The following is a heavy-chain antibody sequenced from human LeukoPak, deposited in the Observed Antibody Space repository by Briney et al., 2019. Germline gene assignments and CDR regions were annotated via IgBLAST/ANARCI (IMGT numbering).Heavy chain of an antibody. CDR1: GYTFTNYG. CDR3: ARGLGATYYDIWTGYPLIY. V-gene: IGHV1-18*01. CDR2: ISTYNGNT. Sequence: ASVKVSCKASGYTFTNYGINWGRQAPGQGLEWMGWISTYNGNTSYAQKRQGRVTMTTDTSTSTAYMELRSLRSDDTAVYYCARGLGATYYDIWTGYPLIYWGQGTLVTVSS. J-gene: IGHJ4*02. D-gene: IGHD3-9*01.